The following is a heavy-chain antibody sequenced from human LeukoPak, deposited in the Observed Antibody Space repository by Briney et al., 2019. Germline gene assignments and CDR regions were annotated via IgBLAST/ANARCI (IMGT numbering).Heavy chain of an antibody. Sequence: SETLSLTCTVSSGSISSSSYHWGWIRQHPGKGLEWIGYIYYSGSTYYNPSLKSRVTISVDTSKNQFSLKLSSVTAADTAVYYCARSLTGYYYMDVWGKGTTVTVSS. D-gene: IGHD4-11*01. CDR2: IYYSGST. V-gene: IGHV4-30-4*08. CDR3: ARSLTGYYYMDV. CDR1: SGSISSSSYH. J-gene: IGHJ6*03.